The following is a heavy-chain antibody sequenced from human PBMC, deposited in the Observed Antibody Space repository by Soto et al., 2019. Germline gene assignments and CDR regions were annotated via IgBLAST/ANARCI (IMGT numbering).Heavy chain of an antibody. J-gene: IGHJ4*02. Sequence: PGGSLRLSCAASGFTFSSYWMHWVRQAPGKGLVWVSRIKSDGSSTSYADSVEGRFIISRDNAKNTLYLQMNSLTAEDTAVYYCARGYCSSSSCWSFDHWGQGTPVTVS. CDR2: IKSDGSST. V-gene: IGHV3-74*01. CDR3: ARGYCSSSSCWSFDH. D-gene: IGHD2-2*01. CDR1: GFTFSSYW.